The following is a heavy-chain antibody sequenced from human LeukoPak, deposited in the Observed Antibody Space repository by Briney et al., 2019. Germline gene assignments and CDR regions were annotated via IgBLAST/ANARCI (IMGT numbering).Heavy chain of an antibody. CDR2: ISWNSGSI. CDR1: GFTFDDYA. V-gene: IGHV3-9*01. D-gene: IGHD6-13*01. Sequence: GGSLRLSCAASGFTFDDYAMHWVRQAPGKGLEWVSGISWNSGSIGYADSVKGRFTISRDNAKNSLYLQMNSLRAEDTALYYCAKDMPPFYSSSWYYFDYWGQGNLVTVSS. J-gene: IGHJ4*02. CDR3: AKDMPPFYSSSWYYFDY.